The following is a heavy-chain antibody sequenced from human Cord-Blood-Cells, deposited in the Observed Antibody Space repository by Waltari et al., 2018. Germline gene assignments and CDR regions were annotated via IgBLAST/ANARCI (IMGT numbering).Heavy chain of an antibody. J-gene: IGHJ4*02. CDR2: IYYSGST. Sequence: CTVSGGSISSYSWSWIRQPPGKGLEWIGYIYYSGSTNHNPSLKRRVTISVATSKNQFALKLSSVTAADTAVYYCARGGVVPGVIDYWGQGTLVTVSS. CDR1: GGSISSYS. D-gene: IGHD3-10*01. V-gene: IGHV4-59*01. CDR3: ARGGVVPGVIDY.